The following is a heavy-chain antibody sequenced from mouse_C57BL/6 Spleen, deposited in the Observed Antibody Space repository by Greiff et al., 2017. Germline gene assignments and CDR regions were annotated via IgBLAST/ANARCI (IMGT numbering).Heavy chain of an antibody. D-gene: IGHD2-2*01. CDR1: GYSFTGYY. Sequence: EVQLKESGPELVKPGASVKISCTASGYSFTGYYMNWVKQSPEKSLEWIGEINPRTGGTTYNQKFKAKATLTVDKSSSTAYMQLKSLTSEDSAVYYCSRSYGYEGYYFGYWGQGTTLSVSS. J-gene: IGHJ2*01. CDR3: SRSYGYEGYYFGY. V-gene: IGHV1-42*01. CDR2: INPRTGGT.